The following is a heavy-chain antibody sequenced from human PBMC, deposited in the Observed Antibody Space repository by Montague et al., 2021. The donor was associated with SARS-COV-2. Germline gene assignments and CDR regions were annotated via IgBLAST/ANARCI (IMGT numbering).Heavy chain of an antibody. CDR2: IASGGRST. CDR1: GFTFNNYA. Sequence: SLRLSCAASGFTFNNYAMNWVRQAPGKGLEWVSVIASGGRSTFYXDSVKGRFTTSRDNSKDTLYLQMYSLRPEDTAIYYCAKDPVPVAGRYFDYWGQGTLVTVSS. D-gene: IGHD6-19*01. V-gene: IGHV3-23*03. J-gene: IGHJ4*02. CDR3: AKDPVPVAGRYFDY.